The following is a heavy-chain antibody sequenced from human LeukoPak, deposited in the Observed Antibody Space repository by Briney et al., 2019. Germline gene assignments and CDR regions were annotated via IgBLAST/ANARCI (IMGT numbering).Heavy chain of an antibody. Sequence: SVKVSCKASGGTFSSYAISWVRQAPGQGLEWMGGIIPIFGTANYAQKFQGRVTITADESTSTAYMELSSLRSEDTAVYYCARGVLMVYAKQSSLDYWGQGTLVTVSS. CDR2: IIPIFGTA. V-gene: IGHV1-69*13. CDR1: GGTFSSYA. CDR3: ARGVLMVYAKQSSLDY. J-gene: IGHJ4*02. D-gene: IGHD2-8*02.